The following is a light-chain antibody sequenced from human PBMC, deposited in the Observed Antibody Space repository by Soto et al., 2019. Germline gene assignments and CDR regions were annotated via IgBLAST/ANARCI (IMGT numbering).Light chain of an antibody. CDR2: GAS. CDR1: QSVSSN. CDR3: QQYNNWPQT. Sequence: EIVMTQSPATLSVTPGERATLSCRASQSVSSNLAWYQQNPGQAPRLLIYGASTRATGIPARFSGSGSGTKVTLTLSSLQHEDFAVYYCQQYNNWPQTFGQWTKVEIK. J-gene: IGKJ1*01. V-gene: IGKV3-15*01.